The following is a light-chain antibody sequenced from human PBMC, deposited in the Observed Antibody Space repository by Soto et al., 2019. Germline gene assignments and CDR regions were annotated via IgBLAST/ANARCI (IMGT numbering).Light chain of an antibody. CDR1: QSIENW. CDR3: QQYESFPRT. J-gene: IGKJ1*01. CDR2: KAS. V-gene: IGKV1-5*03. Sequence: DIQMTQSPSTLSASVGDRVTITCRASQSIENWLAWYQQKPGKAPKLFILKASTLEIGVPSRLSGSGSGTEFTLSISSLQPDDFATYFCQQYESFPRTFGQGTKVEIK.